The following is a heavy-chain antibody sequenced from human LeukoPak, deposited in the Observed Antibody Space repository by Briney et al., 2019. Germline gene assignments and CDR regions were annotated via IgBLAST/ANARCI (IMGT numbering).Heavy chain of an antibody. CDR1: GFTFSDYA. J-gene: IGHJ4*02. Sequence: GGSLRLSCVASGFTFSDYAMNWVRQAPGKGLVWVSTFKTKYNQVYYAESVRGRFTISTDNSKKTVYLQMNSLRAEDTALYYCARSVPDYTRFDYWGQGALVTVSS. CDR3: ARSVPDYTRFDY. CDR2: FKTKYNQV. V-gene: IGHV3-23*05. D-gene: IGHD4-11*01.